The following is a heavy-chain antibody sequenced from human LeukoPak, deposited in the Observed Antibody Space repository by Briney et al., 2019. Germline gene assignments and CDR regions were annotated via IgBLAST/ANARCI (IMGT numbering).Heavy chain of an antibody. CDR3: ASSSGYYGY. CDR1: GGSISSGSFY. J-gene: IGHJ4*02. Sequence: SSQTLSLTCTVSGGSISSGSFYWIWVRQPAGKGLEWIGRIHTSGTTNYYPSLNSRVTFSIDTSKNQFSLKLSSVTAADTAVYYCASSSGYYGYWGQGTLVTVSS. CDR2: IHTSGTT. V-gene: IGHV4-61*02. D-gene: IGHD3-22*01.